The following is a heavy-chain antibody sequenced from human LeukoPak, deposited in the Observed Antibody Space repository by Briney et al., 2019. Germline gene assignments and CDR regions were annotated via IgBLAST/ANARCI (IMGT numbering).Heavy chain of an antibody. V-gene: IGHV3-48*01. J-gene: IGHJ4*02. Sequence: GGSLRLSCAASGFTFSTYNMIWVRQAPGKGLEWVSYISSSSSTIYYADSVKGRFTISRDNAKNSLYLQMNSLRAEDTAVYYCASTSNRWGLKRWGQGTLVTVSS. CDR3: ASTSNRWGLKR. CDR1: GFTFSTYN. CDR2: ISSSSSTI. D-gene: IGHD4-23*01.